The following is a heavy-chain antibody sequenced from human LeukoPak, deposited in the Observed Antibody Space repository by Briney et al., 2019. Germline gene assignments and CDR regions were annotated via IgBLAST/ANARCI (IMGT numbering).Heavy chain of an antibody. J-gene: IGHJ4*02. CDR2: INAGGDII. CDR3: ARGVVGYTHGSRFDY. CDR1: GFTFNTYW. V-gene: IGHV3-74*01. D-gene: IGHD3-10*01. Sequence: GGSLRLSCAASGFTFNTYWMHWVRQSPEKGLEWVSRINAGGDIINYADSVKGRFTISRDNAVNTLYLQMDSLRADDTAVYYCARGVVGYTHGSRFDYWGQGTLVTVSS.